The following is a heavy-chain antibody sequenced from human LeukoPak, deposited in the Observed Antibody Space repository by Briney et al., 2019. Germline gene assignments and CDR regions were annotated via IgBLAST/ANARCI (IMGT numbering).Heavy chain of an antibody. Sequence: SETLSLTCTVSGGSITSNNYYWGWIRQPPGKGLEWIGSIYYSGNTYYNPSLKGRVTISVDTSKNQVSLKLSSVTAADTAVFYCARLWSGLRPPDYWGQGTLVTVSS. CDR2: IYYSGNT. V-gene: IGHV4-39*01. D-gene: IGHD3-3*01. CDR1: GGSITSNNYY. J-gene: IGHJ4*02. CDR3: ARLWSGLRPPDY.